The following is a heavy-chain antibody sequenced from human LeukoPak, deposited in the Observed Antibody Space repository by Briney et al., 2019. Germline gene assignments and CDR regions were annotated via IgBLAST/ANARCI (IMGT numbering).Heavy chain of an antibody. D-gene: IGHD6-13*01. CDR2: INPTSGTT. V-gene: IGHV1-2*02. J-gene: IGHJ3*02. Sequence: ASVKVSCKASGYTFIAYYMQWVRQAAGQRLEWMGWINPTSGTTNYAQKFQGRVTLTRDTSISTAYMELSGLTSDDTAVYYCARGGYSSSRDAFDIWGQGTMVTVSS. CDR1: GYTFIAYY. CDR3: ARGGYSSSRDAFDI.